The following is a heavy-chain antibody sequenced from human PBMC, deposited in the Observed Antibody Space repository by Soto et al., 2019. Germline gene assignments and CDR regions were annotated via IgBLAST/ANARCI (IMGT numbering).Heavy chain of an antibody. Sequence: SETLSLTCTVSGGSISSGGYYWSWIRQHPGEGLEWIGYISYSGSTYYNPSLKGRVTISVDTSERQFSLRLSSVSAADTAVYYCARVPRANRGRDYYGMDVWGQGTTVTVSS. V-gene: IGHV4-31*03. J-gene: IGHJ6*02. CDR3: ARVPRANRGRDYYGMDV. CDR2: ISYSGST. CDR1: GGSISSGGYY. D-gene: IGHD3-10*01.